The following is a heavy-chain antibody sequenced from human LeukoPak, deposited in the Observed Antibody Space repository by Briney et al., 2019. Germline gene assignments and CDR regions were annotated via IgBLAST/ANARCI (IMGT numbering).Heavy chain of an antibody. Sequence: PSETLSLTCTVSGGSISGYYWSWIRQPPGKGLEWVRYIYYSGSTNYNPSLKSRVTISVDTSKNQFSLKLNSVTAADTAVYYCARATYSSGWTFDYWGQGTLVTVSS. J-gene: IGHJ4*02. V-gene: IGHV4-59*08. CDR1: GGSISGYY. CDR3: ARATYSSGWTFDY. D-gene: IGHD6-19*01. CDR2: IYYSGST.